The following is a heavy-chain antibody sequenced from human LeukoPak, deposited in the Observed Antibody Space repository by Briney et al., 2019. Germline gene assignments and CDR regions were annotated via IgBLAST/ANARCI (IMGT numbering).Heavy chain of an antibody. J-gene: IGHJ5*02. CDR1: GGSISSSSYY. CDR3: ARVGLAVTTLGNWFDP. CDR2: IYYSGST. Sequence: PSETLSLTCTVSGGSISSSSYYWGWIRQPPGKGLEWIGSIYYSGSTYYNPSLKSRVTISVDTSKNQFSLKLSSVTAADTAVYYCARVGLAVTTLGNWFDPWGQGTLVTVSS. V-gene: IGHV4-39*07. D-gene: IGHD4-17*01.